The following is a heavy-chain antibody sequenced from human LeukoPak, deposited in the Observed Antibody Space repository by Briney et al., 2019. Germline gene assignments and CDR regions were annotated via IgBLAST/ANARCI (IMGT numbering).Heavy chain of an antibody. V-gene: IGHV3-74*01. J-gene: IGHJ6*04. Sequence: GGSLRLSCAASGFTFSTYWMHWVRQAPGKGLVWVSRINSDGSSTTYADSVKGRFTISRDNAKNTLYLQMNSLRAEDTAVYYCAELGITMIGGVWGKGTTVTISS. D-gene: IGHD3-10*02. CDR3: AELGITMIGGV. CDR2: INSDGSST. CDR1: GFTFSTYW.